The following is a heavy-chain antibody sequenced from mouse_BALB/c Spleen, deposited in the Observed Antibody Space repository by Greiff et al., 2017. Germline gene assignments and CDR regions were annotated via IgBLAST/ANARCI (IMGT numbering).Heavy chain of an antibody. CDR2: IYPGNSDT. J-gene: IGHJ4*01. CDR3: TRREETSYYRYDAMDY. CDR1: GYTFTSYW. D-gene: IGHD2-14*01. Sequence: EVQLQQSGTVLARPGASVKMSCKASGYTFTSYWMHWVKQRPGQGLEWIGAIYPGNSDTSYNQKFKGKAKLTAVTSTSTAYMELSSLTNEDSAVYYCTRREETSYYRYDAMDYWGQGTSVTVSS. V-gene: IGHV1-5*01.